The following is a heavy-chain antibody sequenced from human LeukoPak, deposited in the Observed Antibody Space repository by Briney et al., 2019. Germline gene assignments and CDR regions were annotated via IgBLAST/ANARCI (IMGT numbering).Heavy chain of an antibody. V-gene: IGHV5-51*01. J-gene: IGHJ6*02. CDR3: ARHVYRVAAAGSHYYYGMDV. D-gene: IGHD6-13*01. CDR2: IYPGDSDT. CDR1: GYSFTSYW. Sequence: GESLKISCKGSGYSFTSYWIGWVRQMPGKGLGWMGIIYPGDSDTRYSPSFQGQVTISADKSISTAYLQWSSLKASGTAMYYCARHVYRVAAAGSHYYYGMDVWGQGTTVTVSS.